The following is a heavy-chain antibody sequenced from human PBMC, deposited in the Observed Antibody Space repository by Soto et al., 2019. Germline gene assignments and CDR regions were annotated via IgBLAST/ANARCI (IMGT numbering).Heavy chain of an antibody. CDR2: INPNSGGT. CDR3: ASGGIVAHERQPQLPYYYYGMDV. Sequence: GPSVKVSCKASGYTFTGYYMHWVRQAPGQGLEWMGWINPNSGGTNYAQKFQGWVTMTRDTSISTAYMELSRLRSDDTAVYYCASGGIVAHERQPQLPYYYYGMDVWGQGTPVTVS. D-gene: IGHD5-12*01. V-gene: IGHV1-2*04. J-gene: IGHJ6*02. CDR1: GYTFTGYY.